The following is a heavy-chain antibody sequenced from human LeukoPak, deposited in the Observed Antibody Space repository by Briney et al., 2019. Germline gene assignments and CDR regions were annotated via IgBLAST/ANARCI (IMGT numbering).Heavy chain of an antibody. V-gene: IGHV3-7*01. CDR3: ARDVARTPAAFDI. Sequence: GGSLRLSCAASGFTFSSYWMSWVRQAPGKELEWVANIKQDGSEKYYVDSVKGRFTISRGNAKNSLYLQMNSLRAEDTAVYFCARDVARTPAAFDIWGQGTMVTVSS. CDR2: IKQDGSEK. D-gene: IGHD1-1*01. J-gene: IGHJ3*02. CDR1: GFTFSSYW.